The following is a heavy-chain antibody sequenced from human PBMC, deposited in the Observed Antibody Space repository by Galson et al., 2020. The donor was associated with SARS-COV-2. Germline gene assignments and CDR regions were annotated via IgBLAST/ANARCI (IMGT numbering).Heavy chain of an antibody. CDR2: IDWDDDE. CDR3: ARIDSSGCRGNY. V-gene: IGHV2-70*11. J-gene: IGHJ4*02. CDR1: GFSLTSRTMC. Sequence: ESGPTLVNPTQPLTLTCTFSGFSLTSRTMCVNWIRQPPGKALEWLARIDWDDDEHYSTSLKTRLTISKDTSKNQVVLTMTNMDPVDTATYYCARIDSSGCRGNYWGQGTLVTVSS. D-gene: IGHD6-19*01.